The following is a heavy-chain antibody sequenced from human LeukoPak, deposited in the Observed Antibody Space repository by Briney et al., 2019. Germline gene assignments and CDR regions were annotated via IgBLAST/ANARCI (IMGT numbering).Heavy chain of an antibody. CDR3: AERGSKDYFDY. D-gene: IGHD3-10*01. Sequence: GGSLRLSCAASGFTLSSYAMSWVRQAPGKGLEWVSAISGSGGSTYYADSVKGRFTISRDNSKNTLYLQMNSLRAEDTAVYYCAERGSKDYFDYWGQGTLVTVSS. J-gene: IGHJ4*02. CDR1: GFTLSSYA. CDR2: ISGSGGST. V-gene: IGHV3-23*01.